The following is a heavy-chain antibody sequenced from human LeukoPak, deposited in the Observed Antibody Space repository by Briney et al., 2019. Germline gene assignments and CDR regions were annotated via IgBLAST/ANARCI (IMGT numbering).Heavy chain of an antibody. Sequence: PGGSLRLSCVASDFSFSNYDMYWVRQAAGRGLEWVSALGTNGDTYYLGSVRGRFTISRENGKNSLYLQMNSLRADDTAVYYCAREWRGIASHFHGMDVWGQGTTVTVSS. CDR2: LGTNGDT. CDR1: DFSFSNYD. CDR3: AREWRGIASHFHGMDV. J-gene: IGHJ6*02. D-gene: IGHD6-6*01. V-gene: IGHV3-13*01.